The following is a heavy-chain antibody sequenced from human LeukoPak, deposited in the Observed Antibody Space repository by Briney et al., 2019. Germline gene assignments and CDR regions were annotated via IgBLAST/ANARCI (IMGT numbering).Heavy chain of an antibody. Sequence: GGSLRLSCAASGFTFSSYAMSWVRQAPGKGLEWVSAISGSGGSTYYADSVRGRFTISRDNSKNTLYLQMNSLRAEDTAVYYCAKSVVATGRNYFDYWGQGTLVTVSS. CDR1: GFTFSSYA. V-gene: IGHV3-23*01. CDR3: AKSVVATGRNYFDY. J-gene: IGHJ4*02. D-gene: IGHD5-12*01. CDR2: ISGSGGST.